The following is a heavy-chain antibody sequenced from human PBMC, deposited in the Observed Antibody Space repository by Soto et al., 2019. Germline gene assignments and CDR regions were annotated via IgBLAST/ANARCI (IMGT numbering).Heavy chain of an antibody. CDR3: ARVRWGYCGSTSCYDMPGYYYYMDV. Sequence: SETLSLTCTVSGGSISSYYWSWIRQPPGKGLEWIGYIYYSGSTNYNPPLKSRVTISVDTSKNQFSLKLSSVTAADTAVYYCARVRWGYCGSTSCYDMPGYYYYMDVWGKGTTVTVSS. J-gene: IGHJ6*03. CDR1: GGSISSYY. CDR2: IYYSGST. V-gene: IGHV4-59*01. D-gene: IGHD2-2*01.